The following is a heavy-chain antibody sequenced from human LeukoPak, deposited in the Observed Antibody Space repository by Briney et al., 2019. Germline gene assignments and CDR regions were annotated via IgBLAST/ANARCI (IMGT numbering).Heavy chain of an antibody. Sequence: SETLSLTCAVYGGSFSGYYWSWIRQPPGKGLEWIGEINHSGSTNYNPSLKSRVTISVDTSKNQFSLKLSSVTAADTAVYYCARGTKTGTTVLYMDVWGKGTTVTVSS. CDR3: ARGTKTGTTVLYMDV. CDR1: GGSFSGYY. CDR2: INHSGST. J-gene: IGHJ6*03. D-gene: IGHD1-7*01. V-gene: IGHV4-34*01.